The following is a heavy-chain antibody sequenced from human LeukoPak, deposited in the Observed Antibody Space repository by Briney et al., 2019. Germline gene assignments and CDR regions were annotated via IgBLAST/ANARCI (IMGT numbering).Heavy chain of an antibody. D-gene: IGHD3-16*01. Sequence: ASVKVSCKASGYTFTSYYMHWVRQAPGQGLEWMGIINPSGGSTSYAQKFQGRVTMTRDTSISTAYMELSRLRSDDTAVYYCARGGTVITMGGRALNWGQGTLVTVSS. CDR2: INPSGGST. CDR1: GYTFTSYY. CDR3: ARGGTVITMGGRALN. J-gene: IGHJ4*02. V-gene: IGHV1-46*01.